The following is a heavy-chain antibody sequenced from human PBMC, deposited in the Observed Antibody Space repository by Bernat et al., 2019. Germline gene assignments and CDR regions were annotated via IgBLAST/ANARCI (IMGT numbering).Heavy chain of an antibody. D-gene: IGHD6-19*01. CDR2: INPNSGGT. CDR1: GYTFTGYY. Sequence: QVQLVQSGAEVKKPGASVKVSCKASGYTFTGYYMHWVRQAPGQGLEWMGWINPNSGGTNYAQKFQGWVTMTGDTSISTAYMGPGRLRSDDTAVYYWARVYNLHSRGWYALDYWGQGPLVTVAS. V-gene: IGHV1-2*04. J-gene: IGHJ4*02. CDR3: ARVYNLHSRGWYALDY.